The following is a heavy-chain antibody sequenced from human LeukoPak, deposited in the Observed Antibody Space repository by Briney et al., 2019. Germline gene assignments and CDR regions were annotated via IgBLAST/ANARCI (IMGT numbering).Heavy chain of an antibody. Sequence: SETLPLTCTVAGGSISSSTDYWGWIRQPPGKGLEWIATIYYSGTTYYNPSLKSRIIMSIETSKNQFSLKLTSVTAADTAVYYCARHLSGSPDYWGQGTLVTVSS. V-gene: IGHV4-39*01. CDR1: GGSISSSTDY. CDR2: IYYSGTT. D-gene: IGHD1-26*01. J-gene: IGHJ4*02. CDR3: ARHLSGSPDY.